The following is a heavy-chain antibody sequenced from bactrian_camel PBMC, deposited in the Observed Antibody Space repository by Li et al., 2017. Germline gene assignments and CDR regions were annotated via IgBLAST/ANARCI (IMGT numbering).Heavy chain of an antibody. J-gene: IGHJ4*01. CDR3: AARGGTVFYPLNESRYTY. CDR2: IFTSGGLT. D-gene: IGHD2*01. V-gene: IGHV3S53*01. Sequence: HVQLVESGGGSVQIGGSLRLSCAVRSTMTYRSNALAWFRQVSGQEREGVAAIFTSGGLTKYADSVKGRFTISLDNPNFAKNTVYLQMDSLKPEDSGVYFCAARGGTVFYPLNESRYTYWGQGTQVTVS. CDR1: TMTYRSNA.